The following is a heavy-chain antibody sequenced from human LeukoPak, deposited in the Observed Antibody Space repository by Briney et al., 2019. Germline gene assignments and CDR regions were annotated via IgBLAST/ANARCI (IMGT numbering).Heavy chain of an antibody. J-gene: IGHJ4*02. D-gene: IGHD1-26*01. Sequence: GGSLRLSCAASGFTFSSYAMSGVRQAPGKGREWVSAISGSGGSTYYADSVKGRFTISRDNSKNTLYLQMNSLRAEDTAVYYCAKDWGRSGSSDYWGQGTLVTVSS. CDR1: GFTFSSYA. CDR3: AKDWGRSGSSDY. CDR2: ISGSGGST. V-gene: IGHV3-23*01.